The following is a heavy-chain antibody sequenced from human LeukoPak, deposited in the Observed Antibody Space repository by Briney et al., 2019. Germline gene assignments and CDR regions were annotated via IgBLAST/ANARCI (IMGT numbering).Heavy chain of an antibody. CDR2: IRYDGSNK. CDR3: AKVRAPYCGGDCYSWIDY. V-gene: IGHV3-30*02. Sequence: GGSLRLSCAASGFTFSSYGMHWVRQAPGKGLEWVAFIRYDGSNKYYADSVKGRFTISRDNSKNTLYLQMNSLRAEDTAAYYCAKVRAPYCGGDCYSWIDYWGQGTLVTVSS. CDR1: GFTFSSYG. J-gene: IGHJ4*02. D-gene: IGHD2-21*02.